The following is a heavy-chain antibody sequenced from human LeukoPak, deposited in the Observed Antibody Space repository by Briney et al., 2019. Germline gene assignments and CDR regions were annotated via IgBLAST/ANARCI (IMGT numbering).Heavy chain of an antibody. Sequence: SETLSLTCAVYGGSFSGYYWSWIRQPPGKGLEWIGEINHSGSTNYNPSLKSRVTISVDTSKNQFSLKLSSVTAADTAMYYCARQSSSWSYGMDVWGQGTTVTVSS. V-gene: IGHV4-34*01. J-gene: IGHJ6*02. CDR3: ARQSSSWSYGMDV. D-gene: IGHD6-13*01. CDR2: INHSGST. CDR1: GGSFSGYY.